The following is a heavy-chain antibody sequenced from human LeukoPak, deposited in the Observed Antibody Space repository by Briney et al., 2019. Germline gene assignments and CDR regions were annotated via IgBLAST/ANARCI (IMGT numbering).Heavy chain of an antibody. J-gene: IGHJ6*02. CDR2: IYYSGST. CDR3: ARDTAMVPPYYYYYYGMDV. D-gene: IGHD5-18*01. CDR1: GGSVSSGSYY. Sequence: SETLSLTCTVSGGSVSSGSYYWSWIRQPPGKGLEWIGYIYYSGSTNYNPSLKSRVTISVDTSKNQFSLKLSSVTAADTAVYYCARDTAMVPPYYYYYYGMDVWGQGTTVTVSS. V-gene: IGHV4-61*01.